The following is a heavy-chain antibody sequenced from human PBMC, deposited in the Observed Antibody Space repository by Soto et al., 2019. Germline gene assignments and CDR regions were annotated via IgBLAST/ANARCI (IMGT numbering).Heavy chain of an antibody. CDR2: IYYSGST. D-gene: IGHD3-10*01. Sequence: SETLSLTCTVSGGSISSGGYYWSWIRQHPGKGLEWIGSIYYSGSTYYNPSLKSRVTISVDTSKNQFSLKLSSVTAADTAVYYCARHRHGSGSYYFILGNYMDVWGKGTTVTVSS. J-gene: IGHJ6*03. CDR3: ARHRHGSGSYYFILGNYMDV. CDR1: GGSISSGGYY. V-gene: IGHV4-39*01.